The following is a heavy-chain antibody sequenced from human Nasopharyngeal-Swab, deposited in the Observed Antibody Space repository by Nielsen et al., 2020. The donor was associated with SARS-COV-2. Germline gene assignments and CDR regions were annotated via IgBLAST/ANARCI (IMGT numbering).Heavy chain of an antibody. CDR3: AGRVYCSGGSCYNDYYYYYGMDV. Sequence: RQAPGKGLEWIGSIYYSGSTYYNPSLKSRVTISVDTSKNQFSLKLSSVTAADTAVYYCAGRVYCSGGSCYNDYYYYYGMDVWGQGTTVTVSS. J-gene: IGHJ6*02. V-gene: IGHV4-39*07. D-gene: IGHD2-15*01. CDR2: IYYSGST.